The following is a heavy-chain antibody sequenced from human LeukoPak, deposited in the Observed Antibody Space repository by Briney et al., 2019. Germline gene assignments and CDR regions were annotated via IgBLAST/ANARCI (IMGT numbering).Heavy chain of an antibody. V-gene: IGHV3-21*06. CDR2: ISSFSYI. CDR3: ATDRYYHDTSGYYPGYLFVY. Sequence: PGGSLRLSCAASGFAFSDYSVNWVRQAPGKGLEWVSSISSFSYIYYADSVTGRFTISRDNAKNSLYLQMNSLRAEDTAVYYCATDRYYHDTSGYYPGYLFVYWGQGTLVTVSS. D-gene: IGHD3-22*01. CDR1: GFAFSDYS. J-gene: IGHJ4*02.